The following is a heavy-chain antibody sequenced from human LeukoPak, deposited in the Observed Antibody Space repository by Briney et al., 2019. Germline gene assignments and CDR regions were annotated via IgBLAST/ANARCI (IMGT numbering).Heavy chain of an antibody. CDR1: GFTFSSYG. J-gene: IGHJ6*03. CDR2: IRYDGSNK. V-gene: IGHV3-30*02. D-gene: IGHD2-2*01. Sequence: GGSLRLSCAASGFTFSSYGMHWVRQAPGKGLEWVAFIRYDGSNKYYADSVKGRFTISRDNSKNTLYLQMNSLRAEDTAVYYCAKGPLCSSTSCYVDYYYYMDVWGKGTTVTVSS. CDR3: AKGPLCSSTSCYVDYYYYMDV.